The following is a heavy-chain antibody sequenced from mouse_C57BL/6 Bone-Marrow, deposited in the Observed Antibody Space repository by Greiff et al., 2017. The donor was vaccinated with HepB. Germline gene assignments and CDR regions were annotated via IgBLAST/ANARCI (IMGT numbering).Heavy chain of an antibody. Sequence: EVKLVESEGGLVQPGSSMKLSCTASGFTFSDYYMAWVRQVPEKGLEWVANINYDGSSTYYLDSLKSRFIISRDNAKNILYLQMSSLKSEDTATYYCARSRPRWLHYYAMDYWGQGTSVTVSS. CDR3: ARSRPRWLHYYAMDY. CDR1: GFTFSDYY. V-gene: IGHV5-16*01. J-gene: IGHJ4*01. CDR2: INYDGSST. D-gene: IGHD2-3*01.